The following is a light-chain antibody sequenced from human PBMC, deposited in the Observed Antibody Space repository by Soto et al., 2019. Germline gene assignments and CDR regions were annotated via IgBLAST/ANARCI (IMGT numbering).Light chain of an antibody. V-gene: IGKV1-27*01. CDR2: AAS. CDR1: QGISHY. Sequence: DIQMTQSPSSLSASVGDRVTITCRASQGISHYLAWYQQKPGKVPKLLIYAASTLQSGVPSRFSGSGSGTDFTLTISSLQPEDVATYYCQKYDSALWTFGQGTKVEI. J-gene: IGKJ1*01. CDR3: QKYDSALWT.